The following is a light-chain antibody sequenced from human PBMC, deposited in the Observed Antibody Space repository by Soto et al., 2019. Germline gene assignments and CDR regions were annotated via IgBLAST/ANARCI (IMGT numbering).Light chain of an antibody. CDR3: QQYGSSLLT. CDR1: QSVSSSY. CDR2: GAS. Sequence: VWTQSPGTLSLSPGERATLSCRASQSVSSSYLAWYQQKPGQAPRLLIYGASSRATGIPDRFSGSGSGTDFTLTISRLEPEDFAVYYCQQYGSSLLTFGGGTKVDIK. J-gene: IGKJ4*01. V-gene: IGKV3-20*01.